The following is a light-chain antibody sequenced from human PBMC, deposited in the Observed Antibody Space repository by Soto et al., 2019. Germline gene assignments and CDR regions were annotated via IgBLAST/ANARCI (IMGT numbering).Light chain of an antibody. CDR2: DSS. CDR3: QHYKTYPLT. Sequence: DIQMTQSPSTLSASVGDRVTITCWASENINTWLAWYQQKPGKAPNLVIYDSSSLESGGPSRFSGSGSGTEFTLTINSLQPADFAAHYCQHYKTYPLTFGQGTKVEIK. V-gene: IGKV1-5*01. CDR1: ENINTW. J-gene: IGKJ1*01.